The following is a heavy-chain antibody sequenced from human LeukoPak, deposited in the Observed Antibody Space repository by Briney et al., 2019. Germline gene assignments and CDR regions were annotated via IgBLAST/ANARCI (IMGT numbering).Heavy chain of an antibody. D-gene: IGHD3-22*01. V-gene: IGHV1-69*11. CDR2: IIPILGTA. J-gene: IGHJ4*02. Sequence: GASVKVSCKASGGTFSSYAISWVRQAPGQGLEWMGRIIPILGTANYAQKFQGRVTITTDESTSTAYMELSSLRSEDTAVYYCARLNYDSSGYYRDYWGQGTLVTVSS. CDR1: GGTFSSYA. CDR3: ARLNYDSSGYYRDY.